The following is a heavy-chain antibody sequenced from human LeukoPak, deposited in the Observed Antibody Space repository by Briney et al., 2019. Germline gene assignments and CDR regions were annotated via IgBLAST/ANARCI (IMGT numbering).Heavy chain of an antibody. Sequence: ASVKVSCKASGYTFTGYYMHWVRQAPGQGLEWMGWINPNSGGTNYAQKFQGRVTMTRDTSNNTVYMDLTRLIFDDTAMYYCARDGVFRFEVGDVYYYYMDGWRKGTTVIISS. D-gene: IGHD2-21*02. CDR2: INPNSGGT. CDR1: GYTFTGYY. V-gene: IGHV1-2*02. CDR3: ARDGVFRFEVGDVYYYYMDG. J-gene: IGHJ6*03.